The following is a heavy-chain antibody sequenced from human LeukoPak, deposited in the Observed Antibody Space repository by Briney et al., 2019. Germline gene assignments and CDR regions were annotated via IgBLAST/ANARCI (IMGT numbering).Heavy chain of an antibody. CDR3: AKGPWGQQLAEYFQH. CDR2: ISSSGTYK. J-gene: IGHJ1*01. Sequence: GGSLRLSCAVSGFTFSSYSMSWVRQAPGKGLEWVSSISSSGTYKYYADSVKGRFTISRDNAKNSLYLQMNSLRAEDTAVYYCAKGPWGQQLAEYFQHWGQGTLVTVSS. CDR1: GFTFSSYS. D-gene: IGHD6-13*01. V-gene: IGHV3-21*04.